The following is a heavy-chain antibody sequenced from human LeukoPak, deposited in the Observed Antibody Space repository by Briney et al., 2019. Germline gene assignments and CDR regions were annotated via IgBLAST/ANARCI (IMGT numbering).Heavy chain of an antibody. Sequence: WETLSLTCTVSGGSISSHYWSWIRQPPGKGLAWIGYIYYSGSTNYNPSLKSRVTISVDTSKKQFSLKLSSVTAADTAVYYCASITMVRGVDRWGQGTLVTVSS. CDR1: GGSISSHY. CDR3: ASITMVRGVDR. CDR2: IYYSGST. V-gene: IGHV4-59*11. J-gene: IGHJ5*02. D-gene: IGHD3-10*01.